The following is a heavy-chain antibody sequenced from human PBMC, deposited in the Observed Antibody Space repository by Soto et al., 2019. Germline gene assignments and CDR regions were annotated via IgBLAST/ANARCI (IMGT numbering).Heavy chain of an antibody. CDR1: GGTFSSYA. D-gene: IGHD2-15*01. V-gene: IGHV1-69*13. CDR3: ARDLRSCSGGSCYPGAYVYYGMDV. CDR2: IIPIFGTA. J-gene: IGHJ6*02. Sequence: ASVKVSCKASGGTFSSYAISWVRQAPGQGLEWMGGIIPIFGTANYAQKFQGRVTITADESTSTAYMELSSLRSEDTAVYYCARDLRSCSGGSCYPGAYVYYGMDVWGQGTTVTVSS.